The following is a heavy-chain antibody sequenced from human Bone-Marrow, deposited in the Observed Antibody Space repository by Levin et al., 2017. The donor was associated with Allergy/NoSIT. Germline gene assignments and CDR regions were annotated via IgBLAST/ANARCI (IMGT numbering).Heavy chain of an antibody. CDR3: ARDDNFWSGDPEVRAFDI. CDR1: GFTFSSYE. Sequence: GESLKISCAASGFTFSSYEMNWVRQAPGKGLEWVSYISNSGSTIYYADSVKGRFTISRDNAKNSLYLQMNSLRAEDTAVYYCARDDNFWSGDPEVRAFDIWGQGTTVIVSS. V-gene: IGHV3-48*03. D-gene: IGHD3-3*01. J-gene: IGHJ3*02. CDR2: ISNSGSTI.